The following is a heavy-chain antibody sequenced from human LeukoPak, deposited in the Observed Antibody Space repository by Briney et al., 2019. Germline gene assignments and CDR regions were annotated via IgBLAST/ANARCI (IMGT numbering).Heavy chain of an antibody. CDR2: ISGSGSST. Sequence: GGSLRLSCEASGFTFSTYAMSWVRQAPGKGLEWVSTISGSGSSTYYADSVKGRFTISRDSSKNTLYLQMNSLRAEDTAVYYCAKSGGPAAMSWFGPWGQGTLVTVSS. CDR1: GFTFSTYA. V-gene: IGHV3-23*01. D-gene: IGHD2-2*01. J-gene: IGHJ5*02. CDR3: AKSGGPAAMSWFGP.